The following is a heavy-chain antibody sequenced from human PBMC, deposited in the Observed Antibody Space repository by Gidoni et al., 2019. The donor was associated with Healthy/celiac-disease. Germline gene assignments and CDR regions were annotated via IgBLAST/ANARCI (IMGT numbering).Heavy chain of an antibody. CDR3: ASAGQQLVLANWFDP. CDR2: IYYSGST. CDR1: GGSISSSSYY. V-gene: IGHV4-39*01. Sequence: QLQLQESGPGLVKPSETLSLTCTVSGGSISSSSYYWGWIRQPPGKGLEWIGSIYYSGSTYYNPSLKSRVTISVDTSKNQFSLKLSSVTAADTAVYYCASAGQQLVLANWFDPWGQGTLVTVSS. D-gene: IGHD6-13*01. J-gene: IGHJ5*02.